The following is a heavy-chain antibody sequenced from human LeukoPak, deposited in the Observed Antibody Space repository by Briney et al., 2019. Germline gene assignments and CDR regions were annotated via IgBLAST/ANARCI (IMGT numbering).Heavy chain of an antibody. CDR3: ARTRDGYYYDSSGYYY. CDR2: IYNSGST. Sequence: SETLSLTCTVSGGSISSDYWSWIRQPTGKGLEWIGYIYNSGSTNYNPSLKSRVTISVDTSKNQLSLKLSSVTAADTAVYYCARTRDGYYYDSSGYYYWGQGTPVTVSS. V-gene: IGHV4-59*01. CDR1: GGSISSDY. J-gene: IGHJ4*02. D-gene: IGHD3-22*01.